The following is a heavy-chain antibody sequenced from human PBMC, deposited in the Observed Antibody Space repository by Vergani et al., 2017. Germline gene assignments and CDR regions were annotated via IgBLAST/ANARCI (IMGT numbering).Heavy chain of an antibody. CDR2: TWYDGNNK. D-gene: IGHD1-14*01. CDR3: VGDLRLLYNRFDP. J-gene: IGHJ5*02. V-gene: IGHV3-33*01. CDR1: GFTFNQYG. Sequence: QVQLVESGGGVVQPGRSLRLSFAASGFTFNQYGMHWVRQAPGKGLEWVAVTWYDGNNKQYADSVKGRFTISRDNAKSTMYLQMNSLRDEDTGVYYCVGDLRLLYNRFDPWGQGTLVTVSS.